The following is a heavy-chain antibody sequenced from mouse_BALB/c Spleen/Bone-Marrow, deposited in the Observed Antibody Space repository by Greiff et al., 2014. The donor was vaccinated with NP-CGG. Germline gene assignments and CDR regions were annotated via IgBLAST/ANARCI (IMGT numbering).Heavy chain of an antibody. J-gene: IGHJ3*01. CDR2: IYPSDSYT. CDR1: GYTFTSYW. CDR3: TRREGNYAFAY. D-gene: IGHD2-1*01. V-gene: IGHV1-69*02. Sequence: VKLMESGAELVRPGASVKLSCKASGYTFTSYWINWVKQRPGQGLEWIGNIYPSDSYTNYNQKFKDKATLTVDKSSSTAYMQLSSPTSEDSAVYHCTRREGNYAFAYWGQGTLVTVSA.